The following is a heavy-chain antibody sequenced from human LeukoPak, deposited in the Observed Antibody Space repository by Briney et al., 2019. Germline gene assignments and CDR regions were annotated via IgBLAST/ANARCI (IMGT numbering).Heavy chain of an antibody. CDR2: IKPDGFEK. CDR1: GFTFSTYW. V-gene: IGHV3-7*01. D-gene: IGHD3-16*01. Sequence: GGSLRLSCASSGFTFSTYWMSWVRQAPGKGLEWVANIKPDGFEKNYVDSVKGRFTISRDNAKNSLFLQMNSLRAEDTAVYYCARGGSRRVGYWGQGTLVTVSS. CDR3: ARGGSRRVGY. J-gene: IGHJ4*02.